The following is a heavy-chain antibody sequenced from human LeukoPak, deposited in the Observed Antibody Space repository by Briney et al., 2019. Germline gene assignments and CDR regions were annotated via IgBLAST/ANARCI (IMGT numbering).Heavy chain of an antibody. D-gene: IGHD3-22*01. V-gene: IGHV1-2*02. CDR1: RYTFTGYY. Sequence: ASVKVSCKASRYTFTGYYMHWVRQAPGQGLEWMGWINPNSGGTNYAQKFQGRVTMTRDTSVSTAYMELSRLRSDDTAVYYCASWGSDYYDSGGYRGFDYWGQGTLVTVSS. CDR2: INPNSGGT. J-gene: IGHJ4*02. CDR3: ASWGSDYYDSGGYRGFDY.